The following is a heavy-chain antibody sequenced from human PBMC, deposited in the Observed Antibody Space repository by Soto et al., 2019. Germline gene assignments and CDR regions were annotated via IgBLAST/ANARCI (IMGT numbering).Heavy chain of an antibody. Sequence: GESLKISCKGSGYSFTSYWIGWVRQMPGKGLEWMGIIYPGDSDTRYSPSFQGQVTISADKSISTAYLQWSSLKASDTAMYYCARHTFHVYSYGYDYHYGMDVWGQGTTVTVSS. J-gene: IGHJ6*02. CDR3: ARHTFHVYSYGYDYHYGMDV. CDR1: GYSFTSYW. CDR2: IYPGDSDT. D-gene: IGHD5-18*01. V-gene: IGHV5-51*01.